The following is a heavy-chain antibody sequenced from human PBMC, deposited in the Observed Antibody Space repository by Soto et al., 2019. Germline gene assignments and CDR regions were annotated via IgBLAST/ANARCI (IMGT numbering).Heavy chain of an antibody. CDR1: GGTFNSYS. V-gene: IGHV1-69*06. CDR2: IIPMSGRP. CDR3: TRRGRQSANWFDP. J-gene: IGHJ5*02. Sequence: QVQLVQSGAEVKTPGSSVKVSCKASGGTFNSYSIDWVRQAPGQGFEWMGGIIPMSGRPNYAQRFQGRVTFSADKSTNTVYMEVNSLTHEXTXVYYCTRRGRQSANWFDPWGQGTLVTVSS.